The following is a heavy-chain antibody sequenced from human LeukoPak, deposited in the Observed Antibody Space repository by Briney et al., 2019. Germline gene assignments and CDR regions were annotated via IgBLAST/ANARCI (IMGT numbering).Heavy chain of an antibody. CDR1: GYTFTGYY. Sequence: ASVKVSCKASGYTFTGYYMHWVRQAPGQGLEWMGWINPNSGGTNYAQKFQGRVTMTRDTSISTAYMELSRLRSDDTAVYYCAREFSPLYDAFDIWGQGTMVTVSS. CDR3: AREFSPLYDAFDI. V-gene: IGHV1-2*02. D-gene: IGHD2-2*02. CDR2: INPNSGGT. J-gene: IGHJ3*02.